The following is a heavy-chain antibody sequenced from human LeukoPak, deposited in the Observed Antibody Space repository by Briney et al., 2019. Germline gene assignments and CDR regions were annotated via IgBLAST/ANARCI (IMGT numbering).Heavy chain of an antibody. CDR3: ARESLSRYSYAYGSFDH. CDR2: IYSSGTA. Sequence: SETLSLTCTVFGGSINNYYWSWIRQPPGKGLEWIGYIYSSGTANYNPSLKSRVTISVDTSKNQFSLKLSSVTAADTAVYYCARESLSRYSYAYGSFDHWGQGTLVTVSS. J-gene: IGHJ4*02. CDR1: GGSINNYY. D-gene: IGHD5-18*01. V-gene: IGHV4-59*01.